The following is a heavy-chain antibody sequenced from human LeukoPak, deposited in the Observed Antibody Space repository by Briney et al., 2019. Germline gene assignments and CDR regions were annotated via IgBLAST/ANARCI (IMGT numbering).Heavy chain of an antibody. CDR2: IHRSGST. Sequence: PSETLSLTCTVSGGSISSGSYYWSWIRQPAGKGLEWIGRIHRSGSTAYNPSVKSRVTISVDTSKNQFSLKLSSVTAADTAVYYCARGSSGYYPYYFDYWGQGTLVTVSS. CDR1: GGSISSGSYY. V-gene: IGHV4-61*02. D-gene: IGHD3-22*01. J-gene: IGHJ4*02. CDR3: ARGSSGYYPYYFDY.